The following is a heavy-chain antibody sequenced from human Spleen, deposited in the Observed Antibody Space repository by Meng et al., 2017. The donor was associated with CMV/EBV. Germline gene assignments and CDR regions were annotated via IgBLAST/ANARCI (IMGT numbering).Heavy chain of an antibody. CDR2: IKEDGREK. Sequence: GESLKISCAASRFTFSNYWMSWVRQAPGKGLEWVANIKEDGREKYYVDSVKGRFTISRDNAKNSLYLQMNSLRVEDTAVYYCARAFYDFWSGIGYWGQGVMVTVSS. CDR1: RFTFSNYW. V-gene: IGHV3-7*01. D-gene: IGHD3-3*01. CDR3: ARAFYDFWSGIGY. J-gene: IGHJ4*02.